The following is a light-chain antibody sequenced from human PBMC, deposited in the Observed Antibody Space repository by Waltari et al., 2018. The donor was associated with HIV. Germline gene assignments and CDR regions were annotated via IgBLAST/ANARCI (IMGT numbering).Light chain of an antibody. J-gene: IGKJ4*01. Sequence: EIVLTQSPATLSLPPGERATRSSRPSQSVSSYLAWYQQKPGQAPRLLIYDASNRATGIPARFSGSGSGTDFTLTISSLEPEDFAVYYCQQRSNWPPLTFGGGTKVEIK. V-gene: IGKV3-11*01. CDR1: QSVSSY. CDR3: QQRSNWPPLT. CDR2: DAS.